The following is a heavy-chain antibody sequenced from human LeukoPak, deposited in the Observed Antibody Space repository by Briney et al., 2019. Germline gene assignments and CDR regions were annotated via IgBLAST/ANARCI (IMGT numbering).Heavy chain of an antibody. CDR1: GFTVSSNY. Sequence: GGSLRLSCAASGFTVSSNYMSWVRQAPGKGLEWVSVIYSGGSTYYADSVKGRFTISRDNSKNTLYLQMNSLRAEDTAVYYCAHLYVWGSYRYLFDYWGQGTLVTVSS. D-gene: IGHD3-16*02. V-gene: IGHV3-53*05. CDR3: AHLYVWGSYRYLFDY. CDR2: IYSGGST. J-gene: IGHJ4*02.